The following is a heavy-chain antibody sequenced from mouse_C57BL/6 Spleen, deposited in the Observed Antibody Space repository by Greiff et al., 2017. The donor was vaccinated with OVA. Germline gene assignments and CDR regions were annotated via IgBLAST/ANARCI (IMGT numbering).Heavy chain of an antibody. J-gene: IGHJ3*01. CDR2: ISYDGSN. CDR3: ARDDSNYLAWFAY. CDR1: GYSITSGYY. D-gene: IGHD2-5*01. Sequence: EVKLQESGPGLVKPSQSLSLTCSVTGYSITSGYYWNWIRQFPGNKLEWMGYISYDGSNNYNPSLKNRISITRDTSKNQFFLKLNSVTTEDTATYYGARDDSNYLAWFAYWGQGTLVTVSA. V-gene: IGHV3-6*01.